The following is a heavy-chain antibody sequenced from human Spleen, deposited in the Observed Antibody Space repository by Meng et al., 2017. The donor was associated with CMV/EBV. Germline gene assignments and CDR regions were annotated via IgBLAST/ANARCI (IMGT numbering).Heavy chain of an antibody. Sequence: GGSLRLSCAASGFSFGSYWMTWVRQVSGKGLEFVANIKEDGSSTNYLDSVKGRFTISRDNAKASLYLQMNSLRAEDTAVYYCARDEVAMVRGAPTTLYYYYGMDVWGQGTTVTVSS. V-gene: IGHV3-7*01. CDR2: IKEDGSST. CDR3: ARDEVAMVRGAPTTLYYYYGMDV. J-gene: IGHJ6*02. CDR1: GFSFGSYW. D-gene: IGHD3-10*01.